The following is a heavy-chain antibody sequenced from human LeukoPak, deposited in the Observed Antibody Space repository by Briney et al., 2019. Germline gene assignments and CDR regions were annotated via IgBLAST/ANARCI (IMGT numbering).Heavy chain of an antibody. CDR2: MNPNSGNT. CDR1: GYTFTSYD. V-gene: IGHV1-8*01. J-gene: IGHJ4*02. CDR3: ASTYGDYVSFDY. D-gene: IGHD4-17*01. Sequence: ASVKVSCKASGYTFTSYDVNWVRQATGQGLEWMGWMNPNSGNTGYAQKFQGRVTMTRNTSISTAYMELSSLRSEDTAVYYCASTYGDYVSFDYWGQGILVTVSS.